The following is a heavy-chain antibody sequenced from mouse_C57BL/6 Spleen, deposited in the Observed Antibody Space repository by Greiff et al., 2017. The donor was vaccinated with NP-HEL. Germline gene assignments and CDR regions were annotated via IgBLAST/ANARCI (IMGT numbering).Heavy chain of an antibody. V-gene: IGHV1-22*01. Sequence: VQLQQSGPELVKPGASVKMSCKASGYTFTDYNMHWVKQSHGKSLEWIGYINPNNGGTSYNQKFKGKATLTVNKSSSTAYMELRSLTSEDSAVYYCARQTYYSNYDFDYWGQGTTLTVSS. J-gene: IGHJ2*01. D-gene: IGHD2-5*01. CDR3: ARQTYYSNYDFDY. CDR1: GYTFTDYN. CDR2: INPNNGGT.